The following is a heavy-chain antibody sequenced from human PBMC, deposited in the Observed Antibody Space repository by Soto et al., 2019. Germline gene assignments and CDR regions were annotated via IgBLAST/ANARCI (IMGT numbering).Heavy chain of an antibody. CDR3: ARDGYSYGWGAIGMDV. J-gene: IGHJ6*02. CDR2: IYYSGST. V-gene: IGHV4-30-4*01. D-gene: IGHD5-18*01. CDR1: GGSISSGDYY. Sequence: QVQLQESGPGLVKPSQTLSLTCTVSGGSISSGDYYWSWIRQPPGKGLEWIGYIYYSGSTYYNPSLKSRVTISVDTSKNQFSLKLSSVTAADTAVYYCARDGYSYGWGAIGMDVWGQGTTVTVSS.